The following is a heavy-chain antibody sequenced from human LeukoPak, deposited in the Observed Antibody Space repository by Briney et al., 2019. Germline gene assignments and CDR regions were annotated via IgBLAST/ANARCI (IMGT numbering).Heavy chain of an antibody. CDR1: GFTFSSYS. D-gene: IGHD6-19*01. V-gene: IGHV3-21*01. Sequence: PGGSLRLSCAASGFTFSSYSINWVRQAPGKGLEWVSSISSSSSYIYYADSVKGRFTISRDNAKNSLYLQMNSLRAEDTAVYYCARESWTVAGSFDYWGQGTLVTVSS. CDR2: ISSSSSYI. CDR3: ARESWTVAGSFDY. J-gene: IGHJ4*02.